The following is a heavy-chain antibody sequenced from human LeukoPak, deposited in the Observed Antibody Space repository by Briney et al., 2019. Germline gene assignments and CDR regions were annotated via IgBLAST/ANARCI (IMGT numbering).Heavy chain of an antibody. D-gene: IGHD3-10*01. CDR2: IGAGGGST. J-gene: IGHJ4*02. Sequence: GGSLRLSCAASGFTFSSYGMSWVRQAPGKGLEWVSAIGAGGGSTYYADSVKGRFTISRDNSKNTLYLQMNSLRAEDTAVYYCAKQAITMVRGVPYYFDYWGQGTLVTVSS. CDR1: GFTFSSYG. V-gene: IGHV3-23*01. CDR3: AKQAITMVRGVPYYFDY.